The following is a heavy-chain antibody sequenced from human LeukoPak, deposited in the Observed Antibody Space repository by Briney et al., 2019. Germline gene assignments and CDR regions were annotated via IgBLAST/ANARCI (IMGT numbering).Heavy chain of an antibody. CDR1: GGSISSYY. J-gene: IGHJ6*03. V-gene: IGHV4-59*01. Sequence: SETLSLTCTVSGGSISSYYWSWIRQPPGKGLEWVGYIYSSGSTNYNPSLKSRVTISVDTSRNQFSLKLSSVTAADTAMYYCARMFQYYYMDVWGKGTTVTVSS. CDR3: ARMFQYYYMDV. D-gene: IGHD3-10*02. CDR2: IYSSGST.